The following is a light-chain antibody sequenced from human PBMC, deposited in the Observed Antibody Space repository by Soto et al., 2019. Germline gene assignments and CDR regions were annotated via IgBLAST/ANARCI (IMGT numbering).Light chain of an antibody. Sequence: DIQMTQSPSTLSASVGDRVTITCRASQSISSWLAWYQQKPGKAPKLLIYKASSLESGVPSRFSGSGSGTEFTLTISSLQPDDFATYYCQQHNSYATFGQGTKV. CDR3: QQHNSYAT. CDR2: KAS. CDR1: QSISSW. J-gene: IGKJ1*01. V-gene: IGKV1-5*03.